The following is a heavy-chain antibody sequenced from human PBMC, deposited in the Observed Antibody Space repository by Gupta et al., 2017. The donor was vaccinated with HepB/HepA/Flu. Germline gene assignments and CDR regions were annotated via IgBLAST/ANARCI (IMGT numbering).Heavy chain of an antibody. D-gene: IGHD2-15*01. J-gene: IGHJ4*02. CDR3: ARTSIGRVVAAKGYDY. CDR2: TSAYNGNT. Sequence: QVQLVQSGAEVKKPGASVKVSCKASGYTFTSYGISWVRQDPGQGLEWMGWTSAYNGNTNYAQKLQGRVTMTTDTSTSTAYMEPRSLRSDDTAVYYCARTSIGRVVAAKGYDYWGQGTLVTVS. CDR1: GYTFTSYG. V-gene: IGHV1-18*01.